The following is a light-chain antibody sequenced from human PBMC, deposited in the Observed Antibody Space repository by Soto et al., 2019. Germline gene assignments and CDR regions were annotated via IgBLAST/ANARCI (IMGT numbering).Light chain of an antibody. CDR3: QQHNQWPIT. Sequence: IVFTQSPATVSLSPGKRATLSCRDSQNISNYLMWYQQKPGQAPRLLIDYISTRATGIPARCSGSGSGTEFTLTINSLQSEDSAVYYCQQHNQWPITFGQGTRLEIK. CDR1: QNISNY. V-gene: IGKV3D-15*01. CDR2: YIS. J-gene: IGKJ5*01.